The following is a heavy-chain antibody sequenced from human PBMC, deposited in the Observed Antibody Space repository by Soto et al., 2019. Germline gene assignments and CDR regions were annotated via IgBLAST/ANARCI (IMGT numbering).Heavy chain of an antibody. CDR2: ISAYNGNT. CDR3: ARDFVPGRMVRGVSAFDI. CDR1: GYTFISYG. V-gene: IGHV1-18*04. J-gene: IGHJ3*02. Sequence: QVQLVQSGAEVKKPGASAKVSCKASGYTFISYGISWVRQAPGQGLEWMGWISAYNGNTNYAQKVQGRVTMTTDTSTSTAYMELKSLRSDDTAVYYCARDFVPGRMVRGVSAFDIWGQGTMVTVSS. D-gene: IGHD3-10*01.